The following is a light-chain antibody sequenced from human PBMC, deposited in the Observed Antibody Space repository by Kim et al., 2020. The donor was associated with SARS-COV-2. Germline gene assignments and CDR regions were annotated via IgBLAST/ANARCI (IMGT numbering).Light chain of an antibody. Sequence: ASVGDRVAVTCPTSQSIDNHLAWYQQKPGKAPKLLIFAASTLQSGVPSRFSGSGSGTEFTLTVSSLQPEDFAIYYCQQLNTYPWTFGQGTKVDIK. CDR1: QSIDNH. CDR2: AAS. V-gene: IGKV1-9*01. CDR3: QQLNTYPWT. J-gene: IGKJ1*01.